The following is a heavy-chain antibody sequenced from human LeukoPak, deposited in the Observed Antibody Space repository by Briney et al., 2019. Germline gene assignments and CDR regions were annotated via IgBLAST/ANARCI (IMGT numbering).Heavy chain of an antibody. CDR1: GFTFSSYE. J-gene: IGHJ3*02. CDR3: ASFPPYMVRTDAFGI. V-gene: IGHV3-21*01. Sequence: GGSLRLSCAASGFTFSSYEMNWVRQAPGKGLEWVSSISRSSAYIYYADSVKGRFTISRDNAKNSLYLQMNSLRAEDTAVYYCASFPPYMVRTDAFGIWGQGTMVTVSS. CDR2: ISRSSAYI. D-gene: IGHD3-10*01.